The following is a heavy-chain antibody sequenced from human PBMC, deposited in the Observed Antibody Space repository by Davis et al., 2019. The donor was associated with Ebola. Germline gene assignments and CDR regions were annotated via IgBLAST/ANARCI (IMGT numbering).Heavy chain of an antibody. CDR3: ARDPGSSWYFIDV. J-gene: IGHJ6*04. CDR1: GFTFSSYW. D-gene: IGHD6-13*01. V-gene: IGHV3-7*01. CDR2: IKQDGSEK. Sequence: GESLKISCAASGFTFSSYWMSWVRQAPGKGLEWVANIKQDGSEKYYVDSVKGRFTISRDNAKNSLYLQMNSLRAEDTAVYYCARDPGSSWYFIDVWGKGTTVAVSS.